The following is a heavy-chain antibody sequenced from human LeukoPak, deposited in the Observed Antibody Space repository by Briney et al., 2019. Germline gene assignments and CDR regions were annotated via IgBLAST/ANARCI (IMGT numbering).Heavy chain of an antibody. J-gene: IGHJ4*02. V-gene: IGHV1-46*01. CDR2: INPSGGST. CDR3: ARVTVYSSSFDY. CDR1: GYRFTNNY. D-gene: IGHD6-6*01. Sequence: GASVKVSCKTSGYRFTNNYMHWVRQAPGQGLEWMGIINPSGGSTSYAQKFQGRVTMTRDTSTSTVYMELSSLRSEDTAVYYCARVTVYSSSFDYWGQGTLVTVSS.